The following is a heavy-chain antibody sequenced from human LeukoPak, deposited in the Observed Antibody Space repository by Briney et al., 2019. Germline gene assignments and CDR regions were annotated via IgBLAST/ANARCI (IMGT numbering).Heavy chain of an antibody. CDR3: ARGDTEVAATADY. Sequence: GESLKISCKAPGYSFTTHWIGWVRQMPGKGLEWMGILHPGDSDTRYSPSFQGQVTISADKSISTAYLQWSSLKALDTAMYYCARGDTEVAATADYWGQGTLVTVSS. CDR1: GYSFTTHW. V-gene: IGHV5-51*01. J-gene: IGHJ4*02. D-gene: IGHD6-19*01. CDR2: LHPGDSDT.